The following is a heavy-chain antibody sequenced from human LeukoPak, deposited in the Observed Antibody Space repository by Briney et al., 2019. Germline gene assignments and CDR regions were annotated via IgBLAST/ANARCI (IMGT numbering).Heavy chain of an antibody. V-gene: IGHV4-39*01. Sequence: SETLSLTCTVSGGSISSGGYYWSWLRQHPGKGLEWIGYIYYSGSTYYNPSLKSRVTISVDTSKNQFSLKLSSVTAADTAVYYCARHEGAEGFWSGYNYWFDPWGQGTLVTVSS. D-gene: IGHD3-3*01. J-gene: IGHJ5*02. CDR1: GGSISSGGYY. CDR2: IYYSGST. CDR3: ARHEGAEGFWSGYNYWFDP.